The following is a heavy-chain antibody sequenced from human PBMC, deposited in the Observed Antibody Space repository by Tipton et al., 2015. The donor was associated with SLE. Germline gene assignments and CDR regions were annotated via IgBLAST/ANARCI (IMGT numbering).Heavy chain of an antibody. CDR3: AGRGIAAAGFLDY. CDR1: GGSFSGYY. J-gene: IGHJ4*02. Sequence: LRLSCAVYGGSFSGYYWSWIRQPPGKGLERIGEINHSGSTNYNPSLKSRVTISVDTSKNQFSLKLSSVTAADTAVYYCAGRGIAAAGFLDYWGQGTLVTVSS. CDR2: INHSGST. D-gene: IGHD6-13*01. V-gene: IGHV4-34*01.